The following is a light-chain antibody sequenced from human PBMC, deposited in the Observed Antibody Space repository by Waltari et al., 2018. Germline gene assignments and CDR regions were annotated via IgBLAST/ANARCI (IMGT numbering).Light chain of an antibody. CDR2: DVT. CDR1: DSDVGGYEY. V-gene: IGLV2-11*01. J-gene: IGLJ1*01. CDR3: CSYADNNIYV. Sequence: QSALTQPRSVSGSPGQSVTISCTGTDSDVGGYEYVSWYQPHPGKAPKLLIYDVTKRPSGVPDRFSGSKSGNTASLTISGLHGEDEADYYCCSYADNNIYVFGTGTNVAVL.